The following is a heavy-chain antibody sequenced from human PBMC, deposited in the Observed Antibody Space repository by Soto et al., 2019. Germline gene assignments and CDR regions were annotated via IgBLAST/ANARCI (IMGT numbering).Heavy chain of an antibody. Sequence: GWSLRLACASSVFTFISYGMHWVRQAPGKGLEWVAVIWYDGSNKYYADSVKGRFTISRDNSKNTLYLQMNSLRAEDTAVYYCASEGYSYDYFDYWGQGTLVTVSS. CDR3: ASEGYSYDYFDY. CDR2: IWYDGSNK. CDR1: VFTFISYG. V-gene: IGHV3-33*01. D-gene: IGHD5-18*01. J-gene: IGHJ4*02.